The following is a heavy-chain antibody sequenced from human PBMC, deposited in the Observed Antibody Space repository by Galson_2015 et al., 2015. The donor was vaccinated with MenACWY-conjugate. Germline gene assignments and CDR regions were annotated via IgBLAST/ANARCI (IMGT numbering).Heavy chain of an antibody. J-gene: IGHJ2*01. D-gene: IGHD6-13*01. Sequence: SVKVSCRASGGIFSSYAISWVRQAPGQGLEWMGGIIPIFGTANYAQKFQGRVTITADESTSTAYMELSSLRSEDTAVYYCARSGRYSSNLYPSHLRHFDLWGRGTLVTVSS. CDR2: IIPIFGTA. CDR1: GGIFSSYA. CDR3: ARSGRYSSNLYPSHLRHFDL. V-gene: IGHV1-69*13.